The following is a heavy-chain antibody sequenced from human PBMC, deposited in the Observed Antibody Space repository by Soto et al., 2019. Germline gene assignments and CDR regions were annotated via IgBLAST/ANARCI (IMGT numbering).Heavy chain of an antibody. D-gene: IGHD2-21*02. CDR2: IPQDGVDG. Sequence: DVKLVVSGGGMVQPGDSLRLSCEVSGFIFSMYSMSWVRQSPGKGLEWVAKIPQDGVDGHYADAVKGRFTISRDNGKNSLYLQMNNLRAEDTAVYYCARDHLILPAHDFFYGSDVWGRGATVTVSS. V-gene: IGHV3-7*03. CDR3: ARDHLILPAHDFFYGSDV. CDR1: GFIFSMYS. J-gene: IGHJ6*02.